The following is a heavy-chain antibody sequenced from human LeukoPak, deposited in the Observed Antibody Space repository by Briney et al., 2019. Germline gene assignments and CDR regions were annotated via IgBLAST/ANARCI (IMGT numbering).Heavy chain of an antibody. CDR1: GFTFSSYE. J-gene: IGHJ4*02. CDR2: IKSKTDGGTT. Sequence: GGSLRLSCAASGFTFSSYEMNWVRQAPGKGREWVGRIKSKTDGGTTDYAAPVKGRFTVSRDDSQNTLYLQMNSLKTEDTAVYYCTTATAKSGSSWGGFDYWGRGTLVTVSS. D-gene: IGHD1-26*01. CDR3: TTATAKSGSSWGGFDY. V-gene: IGHV3-15*01.